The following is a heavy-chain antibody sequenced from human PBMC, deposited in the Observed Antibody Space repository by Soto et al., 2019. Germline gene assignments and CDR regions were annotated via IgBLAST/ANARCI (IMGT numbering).Heavy chain of an antibody. CDR3: ARDRNGYFDFWSGYKTTGYYYGMDV. J-gene: IGHJ6*02. V-gene: IGHV4-4*02. D-gene: IGHD3-3*01. Sequence: ASETLCLTRAVAGGSISSSDGWSRVRQPQGKGREWIGEIYHSGSTYYNPSLKSRVSISVDKSKTQFSLKLSSVTAADTAVYYCARDRNGYFDFWSGYKTTGYYYGMDVWGQGTTVTVSS. CDR2: IYHSGST. CDR1: GGSISSSDG.